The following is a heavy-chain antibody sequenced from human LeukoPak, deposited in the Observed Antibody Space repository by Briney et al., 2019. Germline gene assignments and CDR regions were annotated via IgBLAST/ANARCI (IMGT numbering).Heavy chain of an antibody. CDR2: ISGSGGST. J-gene: IGHJ4*02. D-gene: IGHD3-22*01. CDR3: AKKNYYDSSGYSFSDY. CDR1: GFTFSSYA. V-gene: IGHV3-23*01. Sequence: QTGGSLRLSCAASGFTFSSYAMSWVRQAPGKGLEWVSAISGSGGSTYYADSVKGRFTISRDNSKNTLYLQMNSLRAEDTAVYYCAKKNYYDSSGYSFSDYWGQGTLVTVSS.